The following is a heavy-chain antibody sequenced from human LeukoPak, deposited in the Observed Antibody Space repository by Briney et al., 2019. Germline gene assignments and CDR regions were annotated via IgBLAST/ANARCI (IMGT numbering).Heavy chain of an antibody. V-gene: IGHV4-59*12. J-gene: IGHJ4*02. CDR2: IYYSGST. Sequence: SETLSLTCTVSGGSISSYYWSWIRQPPGKGLEWIGYIYYSGSTNYNPSLKSRVTISVDTSKNQFSLKLSSVTAADTAVYYCARERGSGSGWYPFDYWGQGTLVTVSS. CDR3: ARERGSGSGWYPFDY. D-gene: IGHD6-19*01. CDR1: GGSISSYY.